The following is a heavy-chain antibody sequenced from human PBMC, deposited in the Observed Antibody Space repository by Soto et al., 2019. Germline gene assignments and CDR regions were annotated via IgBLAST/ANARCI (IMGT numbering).Heavy chain of an antibody. J-gene: IGHJ4*02. Sequence: EVHLVESGGGLVQPGGSLRLSCAASGFTFSSYWMHWVRQAPGKGLVWVSRINSDGSSIRYADSVKGRFTISRDNAKNTLDLQMNNLRADDTAVYYCATSISVGGGGWGQGTLVTVSS. CDR3: ATSISVGGGG. CDR2: INSDGSSI. V-gene: IGHV3-74*01. D-gene: IGHD3-16*01. CDR1: GFTFSSYW.